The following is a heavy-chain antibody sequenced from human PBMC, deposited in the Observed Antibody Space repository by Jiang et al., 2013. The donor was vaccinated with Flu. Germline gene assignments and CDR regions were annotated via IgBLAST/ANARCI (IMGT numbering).Heavy chain of an antibody. V-gene: IGHV2-5*01. J-gene: IGHJ3*02. CDR1: GFSLSTSGVG. CDR2: IYWNDDK. CDR3: AHRYCGGDCYSSPHDAFDI. Sequence: KPTQTLTLTCTFSGFSLSTSGVGVGWIRQPPGKALEWLALIYWNDDKRYSPSLKSRLTITKDTSKNQVVLTMTNMDPVDTATYYCAHRYCGGDCYSSPHDAFDIWGQGTMVTVSS. D-gene: IGHD2-21*02.